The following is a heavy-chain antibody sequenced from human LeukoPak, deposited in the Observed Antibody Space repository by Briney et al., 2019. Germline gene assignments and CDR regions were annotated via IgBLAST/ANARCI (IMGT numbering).Heavy chain of an antibody. CDR3: ARGLAAAGLYFDY. Sequence: PGGSLRLSCAASGFTVSSNYMSWVPQAPGKGLEWVSVVYTGGSTYSADSVKGRFTISRDNSKNTLYLQMNSLRAEDTAVYYCARGLAAAGLYFDYRGQGTLVTVSS. V-gene: IGHV3-53*01. CDR1: GFTVSSNY. CDR2: VYTGGST. J-gene: IGHJ4*02. D-gene: IGHD6-13*01.